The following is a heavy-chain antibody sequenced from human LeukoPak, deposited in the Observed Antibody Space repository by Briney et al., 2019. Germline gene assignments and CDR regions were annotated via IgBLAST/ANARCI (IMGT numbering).Heavy chain of an antibody. CDR3: ARAPYCSGGSCCHGCYGLDV. Sequence: SETLSLTCTVSGASVSSYYWIWIRQPAGRGLEWIGRIDASGSTNYNPFLKSRVTISVDTSKNQFSLKLSSVTAADTAVYYCARAPYCSGGSCCHGCYGLDVWGQGTTFTVSS. CDR1: GASVSSYY. V-gene: IGHV4-4*07. D-gene: IGHD2-15*01. J-gene: IGHJ6*02. CDR2: IDASGST.